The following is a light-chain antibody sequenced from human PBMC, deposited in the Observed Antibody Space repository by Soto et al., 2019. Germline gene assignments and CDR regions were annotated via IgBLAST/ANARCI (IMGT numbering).Light chain of an antibody. CDR2: DAS. J-gene: IGKJ5*01. CDR3: QQYNSYWIT. Sequence: DIQMTQSPSTLSASVGDRVTITCRASQSISSWLAWYQQKPGKAPKLLIYDASSLESGVPSRFSGSGSGTEFNLTTSRLQTDDFATYYCQQYNSYWITFGQGTRLEIK. CDR1: QSISSW. V-gene: IGKV1-5*01.